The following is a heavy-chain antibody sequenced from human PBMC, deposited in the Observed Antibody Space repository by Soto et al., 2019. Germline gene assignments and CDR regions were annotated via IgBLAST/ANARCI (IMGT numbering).Heavy chain of an antibody. D-gene: IGHD1-1*01. Sequence: QVHLVQSGAEVKKPGASVTVSCKGSGYTFTSYGITWVRQAPGQGLEWMGWISAHHGNTDYAQRLQGRVTGTRDTSRSTAYMELRSLRSADTAVYYCVRGRYGDSLGQGALVTVSS. V-gene: IGHV1-18*01. CDR1: GYTFTSYG. J-gene: IGHJ4*02. CDR2: ISAHHGNT. CDR3: VRGRYGDS.